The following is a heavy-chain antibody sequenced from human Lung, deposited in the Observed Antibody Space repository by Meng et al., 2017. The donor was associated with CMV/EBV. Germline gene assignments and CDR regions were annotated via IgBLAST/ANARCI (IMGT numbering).Heavy chain of an antibody. Sequence: SVXVSCKASGGTFSSYAISWVRQAPGRGLEWMGGIIPILGIANYAQKFQGRVTITADKSTSTAYMELSSLRSEDTAVYYCTRDYCSSTSCNRRITGTTPSSDYYYGMDVWGQGTTVTVSS. CDR1: GGTFSSYA. V-gene: IGHV1-69*10. J-gene: IGHJ6*02. D-gene: IGHD2-2*01. CDR3: TRDYCSSTSCNRRITGTTPSSDYYYGMDV. CDR2: IIPILGIA.